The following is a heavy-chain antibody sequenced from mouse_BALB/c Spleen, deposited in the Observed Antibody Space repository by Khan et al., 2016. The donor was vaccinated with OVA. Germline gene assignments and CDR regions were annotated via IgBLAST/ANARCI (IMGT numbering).Heavy chain of an antibody. Sequence: VQLQQSGTVLARPGASVKMSCTASGYSFTSYLIHWVKQRPGQGLEWIVDIFPGKSDTTYNQKFKDKAKLTAGTSASTAYMELSSLTNEDSAVYYCTRGGYSSFAYWGQGTLVTVSA. CDR2: IFPGKSDT. J-gene: IGHJ3*01. D-gene: IGHD1-3*01. CDR3: TRGGYSSFAY. V-gene: IGHV1-5*01. CDR1: GYSFTSYL.